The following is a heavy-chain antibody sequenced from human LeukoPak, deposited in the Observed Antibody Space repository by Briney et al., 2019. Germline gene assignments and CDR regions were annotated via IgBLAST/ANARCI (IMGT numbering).Heavy chain of an antibody. CDR2: INPNSGAT. V-gene: IGHV1-2*02. Sequence: ASVKVSCKASGYTFTDYFIHWIRQAPGQGLEWMGWINPNSGATSYAQKFQGRVTMTRDPSINTGNMELTGLRFDDTAVYYCASGRWGSYRYLWYWGQGTLVTVSS. CDR3: ASGRWGSYRYLWY. D-gene: IGHD3-16*02. J-gene: IGHJ4*02. CDR1: GYTFTDYF.